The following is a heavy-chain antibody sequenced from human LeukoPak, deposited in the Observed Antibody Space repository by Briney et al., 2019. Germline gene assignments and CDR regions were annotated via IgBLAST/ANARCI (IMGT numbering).Heavy chain of an antibody. J-gene: IGHJ5*02. D-gene: IGHD1-26*01. CDR1: GYTFTGYY. CDR3: ARDNSVGDYAWWFDP. Sequence: ASVKFSCKASGYTFTGYYMHWVRQAPGKGLEWMGGFDPEDGETIYAQKFQGRVTMTEDTSTDTAYMELSSLRSEDTAVYYCARDNSVGDYAWWFDPWGQGTLVTVSS. V-gene: IGHV1-24*01. CDR2: FDPEDGET.